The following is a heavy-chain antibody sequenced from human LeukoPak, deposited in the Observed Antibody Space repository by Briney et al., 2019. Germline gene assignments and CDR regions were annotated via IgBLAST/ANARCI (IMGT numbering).Heavy chain of an antibody. D-gene: IGHD3-22*01. Sequence: SETLSLTCAVSGGSISSGGYSWSWIRQPPGKGLEWIGYIYYSGSTYYNPSLKSRVTISVDTSKNQFSLKLSSVTAADTAVYYCARGTYYYDSSGYFNAFDIWGQGTMVTVSS. CDR2: IYYSGST. V-gene: IGHV4-30-4*07. J-gene: IGHJ3*02. CDR3: ARGTYYYDSSGYFNAFDI. CDR1: GGSISSGGYS.